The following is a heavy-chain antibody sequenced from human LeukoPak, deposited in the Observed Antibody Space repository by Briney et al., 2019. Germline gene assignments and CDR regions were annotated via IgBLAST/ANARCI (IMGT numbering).Heavy chain of an antibody. J-gene: IGHJ4*02. D-gene: IGHD1-14*01. Sequence: PGGSLRLSCAASGFIFSSYWMTWVRQAPGKGLEWVANIKQAGSENSYVDSVKGRFTISRDNAKNSLYLQINSLRAEDTAVYYCARKLNNRYFDYWGQGTLVTVSS. CDR1: GFIFSSYW. V-gene: IGHV3-7*01. CDR2: IKQAGSEN. CDR3: ARKLNNRYFDY.